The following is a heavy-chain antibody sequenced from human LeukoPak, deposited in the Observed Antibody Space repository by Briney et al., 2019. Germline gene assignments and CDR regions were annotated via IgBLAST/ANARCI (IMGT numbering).Heavy chain of an antibody. J-gene: IGHJ6*03. D-gene: IGHD2-15*01. CDR1: GGSFSGYY. Sequence: SETLSLTCAVYGGSFSGYYWSWIRQPPGKGLEWIGEINHSGSTNYNPSLKSRVTISVDTSKNQFSLKLSSVTAADTAVYYCARLVSSGGLYEAHYRYHMDVWGKGITVTISS. CDR2: INHSGST. CDR3: ARLVSSGGLYEAHYRYHMDV. V-gene: IGHV4-34*01.